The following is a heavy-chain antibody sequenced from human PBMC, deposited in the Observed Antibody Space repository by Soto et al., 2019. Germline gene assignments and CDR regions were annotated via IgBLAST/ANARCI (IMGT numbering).Heavy chain of an antibody. D-gene: IGHD2-2*01. CDR1: GFTLSSYA. V-gene: IGHV3-23*01. J-gene: IGHJ4*02. CDR3: AKDSGLSGYCSSTSCPPYCTNGVCRKSNSGDY. CDR2: ISGSGGST. Sequence: PGGSLRLSCAASGFTLSSYAMSWVRQAPGKGLEWVSAISGSGGSTYYADSVKGRFTISRDNSKNTLYLQMNSLRAEDTAVYYCAKDSGLSGYCSSTSCPPYCTNGVCRKSNSGDYWGQGTLVTVSS.